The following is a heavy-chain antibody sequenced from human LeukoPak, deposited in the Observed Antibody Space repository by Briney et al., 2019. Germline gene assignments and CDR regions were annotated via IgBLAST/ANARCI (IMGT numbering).Heavy chain of an antibody. V-gene: IGHV3-7*01. J-gene: IGHJ5*02. CDR1: RFSISTYW. D-gene: IGHD7-27*01. CDR3: VRDPALGVS. CDR2: IKEDGSEK. Sequence: GGSLRLSCAASRFSISTYWMSWVRQAPGKGLEWVTNIKEDGSEKYYVDSVKGRFTISRDNAKNSLYLQMNSLRAEDSAVYYCVRDPALGVSWGQGTLVIVSS.